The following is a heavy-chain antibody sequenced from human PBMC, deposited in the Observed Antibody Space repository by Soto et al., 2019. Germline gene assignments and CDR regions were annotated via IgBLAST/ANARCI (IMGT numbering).Heavy chain of an antibody. D-gene: IGHD3-3*01. CDR1: GFTFSDYY. CDR3: ARDRGELRFLEWLPPRYYYYGMDV. V-gene: IGHV3-11*06. CDR2: ISSSSSYT. Sequence: QVQLVESGGGLVKPGGSLRLSCAASGFTFSDYYMSWIRQAPGKGLEWVSYISSSSSYTNYADSVKGRFTISRDNAKNSLYLQMNSLRAEDTAMYYCARDRGELRFLEWLPPRYYYYGMDVWGQGTTVTVSS. J-gene: IGHJ6*02.